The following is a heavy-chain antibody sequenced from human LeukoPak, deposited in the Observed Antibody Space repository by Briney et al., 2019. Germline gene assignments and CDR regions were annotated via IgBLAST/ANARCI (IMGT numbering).Heavy chain of an antibody. D-gene: IGHD3-22*01. CDR2: IKSDGRT. Sequence: GGSLRLSCVAAGFTFSNYWMHWVRQAPGKGLVWVSRIKSDGRTNYADSVKGRFTISRDNAKNTVSLQMNSLRAEDTGVYYCARAPSEIGGYYPEYFRHWGQGTLVTVSS. J-gene: IGHJ1*01. CDR1: GFTFSNYW. CDR3: ARAPSEIGGYYPEYFRH. V-gene: IGHV3-74*01.